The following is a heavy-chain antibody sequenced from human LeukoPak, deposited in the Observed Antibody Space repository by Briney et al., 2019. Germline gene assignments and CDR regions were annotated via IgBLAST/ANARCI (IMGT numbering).Heavy chain of an antibody. D-gene: IGHD5-24*01. J-gene: IGHJ4*02. V-gene: IGHV5-51*01. Sequence: GESLKISCQGSGYSFPSYSIAWVRQIPGKGLEWMGIIYPDDSDTRYSPSFQGQVTISADKSITTAYLHWSSLKASDTAMYYCARHLDGAVAGNYFDSWGQGTLVTVSS. CDR3: ARHLDGAVAGNYFDS. CDR2: IYPDDSDT. CDR1: GYSFPSYS.